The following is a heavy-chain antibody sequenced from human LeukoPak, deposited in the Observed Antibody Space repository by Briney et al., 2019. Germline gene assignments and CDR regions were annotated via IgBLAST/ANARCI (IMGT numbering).Heavy chain of an antibody. V-gene: IGHV4-31*03. CDR1: GGSISSGGYY. CDR2: IYYSGST. CDR3: ASTKMTTVTTWDHSYYYYYGMDV. Sequence: SETLSLTCTVSGGSISSGGYYWSWIRQHPGKGLEWIGYIYYSGSTYYNPSLKSRVTISVDTSKNQFSLKLSSVTAADTAVYYCASTKMTTVTTWDHSYYYYYGMDVWGQGTTVTVSS. D-gene: IGHD4-17*01. J-gene: IGHJ6*02.